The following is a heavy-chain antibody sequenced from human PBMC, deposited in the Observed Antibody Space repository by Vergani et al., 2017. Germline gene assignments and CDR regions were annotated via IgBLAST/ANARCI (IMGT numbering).Heavy chain of an antibody. CDR3: VRDRLPGVVNIFDY. J-gene: IGHJ4*02. V-gene: IGHV3-33*01. CDR2: IWFDGDNK. Sequence: QVQLVESGGGVFQPGKSLRLSCAASGFTFRNHGMHWVRQAPGKGPEWVSVIWFDGDNKYYADSVKGRFTIARDNSKNTLFLQMNSLRADDTAVYYCVRDRLPGVVNIFDYLGRGTLVTVSS. D-gene: IGHD4-23*01. CDR1: GFTFRNHG.